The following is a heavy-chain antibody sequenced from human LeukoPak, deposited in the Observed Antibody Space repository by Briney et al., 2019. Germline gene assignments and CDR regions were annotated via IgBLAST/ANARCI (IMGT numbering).Heavy chain of an antibody. Sequence: PGGSLRLSCAASGFTFSSYGMHWVRQAPGKGLEWVAFIRYDGSNKYYADSVKGRFTISRDNSKNTLYLQMNSLRAEDTAVYYCAKDLITWDLEALWFGELLSSPTFDYWGQGTLVTVSS. CDR1: GFTFSSYG. J-gene: IGHJ4*02. D-gene: IGHD3-10*01. CDR2: IRYDGSNK. CDR3: AKDLITWDLEALWFGELLSSPTFDY. V-gene: IGHV3-30*02.